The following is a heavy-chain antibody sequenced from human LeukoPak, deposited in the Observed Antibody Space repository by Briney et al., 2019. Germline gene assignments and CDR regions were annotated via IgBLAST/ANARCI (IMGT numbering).Heavy chain of an antibody. CDR1: GFTFSSYG. D-gene: IGHD3-22*01. Sequence: GGSLRLSCAASGFTFSSYGMHWVRPAPGKGLEWVAVISYDGSNKYYADSVKGRFTISRDNSKNTLYLQMNSLRAEDTAVYYCAKDPRSGYYSSEFQHWGQGTLVTVSS. CDR3: AKDPRSGYYSSEFQH. J-gene: IGHJ1*01. CDR2: ISYDGSNK. V-gene: IGHV3-30*18.